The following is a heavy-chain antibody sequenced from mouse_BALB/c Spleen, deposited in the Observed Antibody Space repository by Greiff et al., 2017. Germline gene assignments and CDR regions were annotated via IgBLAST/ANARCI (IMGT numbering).Heavy chain of an antibody. Sequence: EVMLVESGGGLVQPGGSLRLSCATSGFTFTDYYMSWVRQPPGKALEWLGFIRNKANGYTTEYSASVKGRFTISRDNSQSILYLQMNTLRAEDSSTYYCARVIYYDYDEDAMDYWGQGTSVTVSS. J-gene: IGHJ4*01. V-gene: IGHV7-3*02. D-gene: IGHD2-4*01. CDR3: ARVIYYDYDEDAMDY. CDR1: GFTFTDYY. CDR2: IRNKANGYTT.